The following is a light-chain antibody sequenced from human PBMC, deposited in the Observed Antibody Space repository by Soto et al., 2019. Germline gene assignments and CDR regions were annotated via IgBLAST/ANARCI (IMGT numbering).Light chain of an antibody. CDR2: GAS. CDR3: QQYGGSRWT. Sequence: EIVMTQSPATLSVSPGERATLSCRASPSVSSNFLAWYQERPGQAPRLLIYGASSRATGIPDRFSGSGSGTDFTLTISRLDPEDFAVYYCQQYGGSRWTFGQGTKVDIK. V-gene: IGKV3-20*01. CDR1: PSVSSNF. J-gene: IGKJ1*01.